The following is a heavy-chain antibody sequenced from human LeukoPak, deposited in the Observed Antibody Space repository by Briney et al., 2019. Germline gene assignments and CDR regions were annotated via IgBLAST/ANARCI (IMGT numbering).Heavy chain of an antibody. Sequence: GGSLRLSCAASGFTFSSYSMNWVRQAPGKGLEWVSYISSSSSTIYYADSVKGRFTISRDNAKNSLYLQMNSLRAEDTAVYYCARDQEGQQLVAYYYYYGMDVWGQGTTVTVSS. D-gene: IGHD6-13*01. J-gene: IGHJ6*02. V-gene: IGHV3-48*04. CDR3: ARDQEGQQLVAYYYYYGMDV. CDR2: ISSSSSTI. CDR1: GFTFSSYS.